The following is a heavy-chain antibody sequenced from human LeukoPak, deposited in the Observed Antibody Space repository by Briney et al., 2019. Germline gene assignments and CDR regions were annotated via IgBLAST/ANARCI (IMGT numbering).Heavy chain of an antibody. CDR3: ARDSTYYYDSGSSGPHYFDN. D-gene: IGHD3-10*01. Sequence: PGKSLRLSCAASGFTFSNYAMHWVRLAPGKGLEWVSLISSGGTYEYYADSVKGRFTISRDNSKNTLYLQLNSLRAEDTAVYYCARDSTYYYDSGSSGPHYFDNWGQGTLVTVSS. CDR1: GFTFSNYA. J-gene: IGHJ4*02. CDR2: ISSGGTYE. V-gene: IGHV3-30*01.